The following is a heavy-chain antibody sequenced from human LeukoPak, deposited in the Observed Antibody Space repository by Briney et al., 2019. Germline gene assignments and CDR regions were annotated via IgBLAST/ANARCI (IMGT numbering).Heavy chain of an antibody. Sequence: PGGSLRLSCAASGFTFSDYYMSWIRQAPGKGLEWVSYISSSGSTIYYADSVKGRFTISRDNAKNSLYLQMNSLRAEDTAVYYCAKDREWELLGAFDIWGQGTMVTVSS. V-gene: IGHV3-11*01. J-gene: IGHJ3*02. CDR3: AKDREWELLGAFDI. CDR2: ISSSGSTI. D-gene: IGHD1-26*01. CDR1: GFTFSDYY.